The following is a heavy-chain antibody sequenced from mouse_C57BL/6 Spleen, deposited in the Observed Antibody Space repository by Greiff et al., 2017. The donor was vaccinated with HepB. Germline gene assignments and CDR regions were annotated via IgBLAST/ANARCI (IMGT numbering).Heavy chain of an antibody. D-gene: IGHD1-1*01. CDR2: ISDGGSYT. V-gene: IGHV5-4*01. CDR3: ARDDPTTVVAKGWFAY. CDR1: GFTFSSYA. J-gene: IGHJ3*01. Sequence: EVKLQESGGGLVKPGGSLKLSCAASGFTFSSYAMSWVRQTPEKRLEWVATISDGGSYTYYPDNVKGRFTISRDNAKNNLYLQMSHLKSEDTAMYYFARDDPTTVVAKGWFAYWGQGTLVTVSA.